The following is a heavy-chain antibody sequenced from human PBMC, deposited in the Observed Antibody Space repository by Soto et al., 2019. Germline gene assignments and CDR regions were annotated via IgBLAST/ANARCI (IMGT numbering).Heavy chain of an antibody. Sequence: PGGSLRLSCAASGFTFSTYTMNWVRQAPGKGLEWISSISSGSSYIYYAGSVKGRFTISRDKAKNSLFLQMNSLRADDTAVYYCARDILSGGAYPDSWGQGTKVTVSS. D-gene: IGHD3-10*01. V-gene: IGHV3-21*01. CDR2: ISSGSSYI. CDR1: GFTFSTYT. J-gene: IGHJ5*01. CDR3: ARDILSGGAYPDS.